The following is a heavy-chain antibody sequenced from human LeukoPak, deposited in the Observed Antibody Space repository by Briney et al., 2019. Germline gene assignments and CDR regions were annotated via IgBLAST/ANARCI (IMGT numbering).Heavy chain of an antibody. CDR2: IYYSGST. CDR3: ARGGYYGSGTNH. V-gene: IGHV4-39*07. CDR1: GGSISSSSYY. J-gene: IGHJ5*02. D-gene: IGHD3-10*01. Sequence: SETLSLTCTVSGGSISSSSYYWGWLRQPPGKGLEWIGSIYYSGSTYYNPSLKSRVTISVDTSKNQFSLKLSSVTAADTAVYYCARGGYYGSGTNHWGQGTLVTVSS.